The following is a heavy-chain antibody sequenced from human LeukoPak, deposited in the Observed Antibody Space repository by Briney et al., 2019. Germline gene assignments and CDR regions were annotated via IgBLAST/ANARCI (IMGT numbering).Heavy chain of an antibody. CDR2: ISYDGSNK. Sequence: GGSLRLSCAPSGFTFSSSAMHWVRQAPGKGLEWVAVISYDGSNKYYADSVKGRFTISRDNAKNSLFLQMNSLRADDTAVYYCARDYYETSGCLDYWGQGTLVTVSS. V-gene: IGHV3-30*04. J-gene: IGHJ4*02. CDR1: GFTFSSSA. D-gene: IGHD3-22*01. CDR3: ARDYYETSGCLDY.